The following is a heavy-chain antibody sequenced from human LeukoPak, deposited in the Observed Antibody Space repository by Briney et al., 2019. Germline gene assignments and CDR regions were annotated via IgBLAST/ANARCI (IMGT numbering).Heavy chain of an antibody. CDR3: AREKQLVHSFDI. D-gene: IGHD6-6*01. J-gene: IGHJ3*02. CDR2: IWYDGSNK. Sequence: GGSLRLSCAASGFTFSSYGMHWVRQAPGKGLARVAVIWYDGSNKYYADSVKGRFTISRDNSKNTLYLQMNSPRAEDTAVYYCAREKQLVHSFDIWGQGTMVTVSS. CDR1: GFTFSSYG. V-gene: IGHV3-33*01.